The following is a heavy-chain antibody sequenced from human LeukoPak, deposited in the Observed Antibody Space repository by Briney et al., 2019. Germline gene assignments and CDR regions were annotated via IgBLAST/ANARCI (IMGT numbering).Heavy chain of an antibody. J-gene: IGHJ3*02. V-gene: IGHV4-39*01. D-gene: IGHD2-2*01. CDR3: ARSYCSTTTCYAVGAFDI. Sequence: TSETLSLTCTVSGGSISSNIYYWGWIRQPPGKGLEWIGSVYYSGSTYCNPSLKSRVTISVDTSKSQFSLNLSSVTAADTAVYFCARSYCSTTTCYAVGAFDIWGQGTMVTVSS. CDR2: VYYSGST. CDR1: GGSISSNIYY.